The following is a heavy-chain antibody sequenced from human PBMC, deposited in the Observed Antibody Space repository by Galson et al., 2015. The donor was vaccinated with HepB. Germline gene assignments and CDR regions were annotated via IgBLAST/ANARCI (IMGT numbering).Heavy chain of an antibody. D-gene: IGHD5-18*01. Sequence: SLRLSCAASGFTFSSYAMSWVRQAPGKGLEWVSAISGSGGSTYYADSVKGRFTISRDNSKNTLYLQMNSLRAEDTAVYYCAKSVYSYGNTVGAHDYWGQGTPVTVPS. CDR1: GFTFSSYA. CDR2: ISGSGGST. V-gene: IGHV3-23*01. CDR3: AKSVYSYGNTVGAHDY. J-gene: IGHJ4*02.